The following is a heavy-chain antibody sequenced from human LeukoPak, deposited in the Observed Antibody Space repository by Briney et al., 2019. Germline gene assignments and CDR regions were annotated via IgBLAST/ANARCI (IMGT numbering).Heavy chain of an antibody. CDR3: ARAEWSNWYFDL. D-gene: IGHD3-3*01. CDR1: GFTFSTYW. V-gene: IGHV3-7*03. Sequence: GGSLRLSCAASGFTFSTYWMNWVRQAPGKGLEWVANIKQDGSEKYYVDSVKGRFTLSRDSAKNSLYLQMNSLRAEDAAVYYCARAEWSNWYFDLWGRGTLVTVSS. J-gene: IGHJ2*01. CDR2: IKQDGSEK.